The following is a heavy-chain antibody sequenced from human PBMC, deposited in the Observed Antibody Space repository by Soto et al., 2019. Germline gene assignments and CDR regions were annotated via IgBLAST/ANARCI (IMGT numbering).Heavy chain of an antibody. CDR1: GYTFTSYG. V-gene: IGHV1-18*01. J-gene: IGHJ4*02. CDR3: ARGRYGDY. Sequence: QVHLVQSGAEVKKPGASVKVACKASGYTFTSYGITWVRQAPGQGLEWMGWISAHNGNTDYAQKGQGRVIVTRDTSTSTAYMELRSLRSDDTAVYYCARGRYGDYWGQGALVTVSS. CDR2: ISAHNGNT. D-gene: IGHD1-1*01.